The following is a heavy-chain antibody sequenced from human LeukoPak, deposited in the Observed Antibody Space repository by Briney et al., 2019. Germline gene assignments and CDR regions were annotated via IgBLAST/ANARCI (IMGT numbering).Heavy chain of an antibody. CDR1: GYTFTSYY. Sequence: ASVKVSCKASGYTFTSYYMNWVRQAPGQGLEWKGMINPSGGSTNYAQKFQGRVTVTRDTSTSTVYMELSSLRSEDTAVYYCARGSINYNSGGYYDNPPLDYWGQGTLVTVSS. V-gene: IGHV1-46*01. CDR3: ARGSINYNSGGYYDNPPLDY. CDR2: INPSGGST. D-gene: IGHD3-22*01. J-gene: IGHJ4*02.